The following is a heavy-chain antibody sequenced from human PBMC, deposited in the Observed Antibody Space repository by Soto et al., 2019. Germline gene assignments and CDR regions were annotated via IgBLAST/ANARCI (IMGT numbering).Heavy chain of an antibody. CDR3: ARDHYYDSSGYGV. J-gene: IGHJ4*02. CDR1: GFTFSTYV. D-gene: IGHD3-22*01. CDR2: TSYDGSNK. V-gene: IGHV3-30-3*01. Sequence: QVQLVESGGGVVQPGRSLRLSCAASGFTFSTYVMHWVRQTPGKGLEWVAVTSYDGSNKYYADSVKSRFTISRDNSKNTLYLQMNSLRAEDTAVYYCARDHYYDSSGYGVWGQGTLVTVSS.